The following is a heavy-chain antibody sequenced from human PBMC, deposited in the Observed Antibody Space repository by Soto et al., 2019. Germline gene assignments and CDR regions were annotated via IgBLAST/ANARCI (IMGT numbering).Heavy chain of an antibody. J-gene: IGHJ4*02. CDR1: GFTLSSVG. D-gene: IGHD6-19*01. Sequence: QVQLVESGGGVVQPGRSLRLSCAASGFTLSSVGMHWVRQAPGKGLEWVGVTPYNENTKYYGASVKGRFTISRDNPKNMVYLEMNSLRAEDTAVYYCAKEESSGYYRTADYWGQGTLASVSS. CDR3: AKEESSGYYRTADY. CDR2: TPYNENTK. V-gene: IGHV3-30*18.